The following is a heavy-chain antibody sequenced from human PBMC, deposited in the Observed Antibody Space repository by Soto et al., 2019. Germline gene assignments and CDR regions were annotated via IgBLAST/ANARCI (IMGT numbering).Heavy chain of an antibody. J-gene: IGHJ4*02. CDR1: GFTFSSYS. CDR2: ISGRGDII. D-gene: IGHD3-16*01. Sequence: EVQLVESGGVLVQPGGSLRLSCTASGFTFSSYSMNWVRQAPGKGLEWVSYISGRGDIIHYADSVKDRFTISRDNAKDSLYLQMNSLRDEDTAVYYCARFGTPMWKDYFDYWGQGTLVTVSS. V-gene: IGHV3-48*02. CDR3: ARFGTPMWKDYFDY.